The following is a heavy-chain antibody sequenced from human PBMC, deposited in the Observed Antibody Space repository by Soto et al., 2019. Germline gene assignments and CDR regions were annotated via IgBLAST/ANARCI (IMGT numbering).Heavy chain of an antibody. CDR2: INHSGST. Sequence: QVQLQQWGAGLLKPSETLSLTCAVYGGSFSGYYWSWIRQPPGKGLEWIGEINHSGSTNYNPSLKSRVTISVDTSKNQFSLKLSSVTAADTAVYYCARGVLGWTVTGRFDVWGKGTTVTVSS. CDR1: GGSFSGYY. CDR3: ARGVLGWTVTGRFDV. D-gene: IGHD4-4*01. J-gene: IGHJ6*04. V-gene: IGHV4-34*01.